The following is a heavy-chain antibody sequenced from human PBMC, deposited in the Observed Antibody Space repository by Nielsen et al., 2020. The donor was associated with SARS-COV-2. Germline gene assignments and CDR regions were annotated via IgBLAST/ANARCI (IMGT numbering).Heavy chain of an antibody. D-gene: IGHD6-6*01. J-gene: IGHJ4*02. Sequence: ASVKVSCKASGYTFTSYGISWVRQAPGQGLEWMGWISAYNGNTNYAQKLQGRVTMTTDTSTSTASMELRSLRSDDTAVYYCARLEYSSSLVDYWGQGTLVTVSS. CDR3: ARLEYSSSLVDY. CDR1: GYTFTSYG. CDR2: ISAYNGNT. V-gene: IGHV1-18*04.